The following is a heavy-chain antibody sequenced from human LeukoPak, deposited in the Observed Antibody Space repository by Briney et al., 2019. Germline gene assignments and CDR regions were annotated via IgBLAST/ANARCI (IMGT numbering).Heavy chain of an antibody. D-gene: IGHD1-26*01. CDR2: ISSSSSYI. J-gene: IGHJ4*02. Sequence: PGGSLRLSCAASGFTFSSYSMNWVRQAPGKGLEWVSSISSSSSYIYYADSVKGRFTISRDNAKNSLYLQMNSLRAEDTAVYYCARDRGSGSSSFDYWGQGTLVTVSS. V-gene: IGHV3-21*01. CDR3: ARDRGSGSSSFDY. CDR1: GFTFSSYS.